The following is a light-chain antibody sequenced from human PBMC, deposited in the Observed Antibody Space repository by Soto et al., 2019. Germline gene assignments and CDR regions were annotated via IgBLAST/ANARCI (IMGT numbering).Light chain of an antibody. CDR2: RNN. Sequence: QSVLTQPPSASGTPGQRVTISGSGSSSNIETNYVYWYQQLPRTAPKGLIYRNNQRPSRVPDRVSASKSGTSASLAISGLRSEDEADYYCAAWDGSLSGWVFGGGTTLTVL. CDR3: AAWDGSLSGWV. V-gene: IGLV1-47*01. CDR1: SSNIETNY. J-gene: IGLJ3*02.